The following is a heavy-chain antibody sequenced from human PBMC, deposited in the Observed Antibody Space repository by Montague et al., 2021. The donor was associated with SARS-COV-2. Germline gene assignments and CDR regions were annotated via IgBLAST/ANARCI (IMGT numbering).Heavy chain of an antibody. CDR3: VEIVGAADY. CDR1: GGSISSSSYY. D-gene: IGHD1-26*01. CDR2: IYYSGST. Sequence: SETLSLICTVSGGSISSSSYYWGWIRQPPGKGLEWIGSIYYSGSTYYNPSLKSRVTMSVDTSKNQFSLKLSSVTAADTAVYYCVEIVGAADYWGQGTLVTVSS. V-gene: IGHV4-39*01. J-gene: IGHJ4*02.